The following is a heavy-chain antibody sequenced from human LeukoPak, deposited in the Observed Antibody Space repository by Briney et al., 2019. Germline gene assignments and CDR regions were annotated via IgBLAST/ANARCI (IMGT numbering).Heavy chain of an antibody. V-gene: IGHV3-15*01. Sequence: GGSLRLSCAASGFTFSNAWMSWVRQAPGKGLEWVGRIKSKTDGGTTDYAAPVKGRFTISRDDSKNTLYLQMNSLKTEDTAVYYCTTDRGYSSGWLTSYYYYMDVWGKGTTVTVSS. CDR2: IKSKTDGGTT. CDR3: TTDRGYSSGWLTSYYYYMDV. CDR1: GFTFSNAW. J-gene: IGHJ6*03. D-gene: IGHD6-19*01.